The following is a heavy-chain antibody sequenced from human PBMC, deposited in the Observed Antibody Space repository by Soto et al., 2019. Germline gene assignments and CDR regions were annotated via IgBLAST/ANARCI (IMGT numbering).Heavy chain of an antibody. CDR3: ARVRGLDY. Sequence: GGSLRLSCAASGFTVSSNYMSWVRQAPGKGLEWVANIKQDGSDKYYVDSVKGRFTISRDNAKNSLYLQMNSLRAEDTAVYYCARVRGLDYWGQGTQVTVSS. CDR2: IKQDGSDK. J-gene: IGHJ4*02. D-gene: IGHD3-10*01. V-gene: IGHV3-7*04. CDR1: GFTVSSNY.